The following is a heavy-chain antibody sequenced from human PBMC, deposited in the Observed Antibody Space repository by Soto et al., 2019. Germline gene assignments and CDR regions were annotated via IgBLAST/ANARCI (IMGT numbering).Heavy chain of an antibody. Sequence: GGSLRLSCAASGFTFDAYTMHWVRQAPGKGLEWVSLISWDGGSTYYADSVKGRFTISRDNSKNSLYLQMNSLRTEDTALYYCAKDRDIVVVVAAGYYYYGMDVWGQGTTVTVSS. J-gene: IGHJ6*02. CDR2: ISWDGGST. CDR3: AKDRDIVVVVAAGYYYYGMDV. CDR1: GFTFDAYT. V-gene: IGHV3-43*01. D-gene: IGHD2-15*01.